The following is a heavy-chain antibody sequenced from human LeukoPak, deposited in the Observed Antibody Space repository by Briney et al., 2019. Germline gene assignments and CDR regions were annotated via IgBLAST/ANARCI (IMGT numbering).Heavy chain of an antibody. CDR3: ARDSGYGVIYDY. CDR2: ISAFIVDA. Sequence: ASVEVSCKASGYTFTSDGISWVRQAPGQGVEWMGWISAFIVDANYAQKLQGRVTMTTDTSTSTAYRDLRSLRSDDTAVYYCARDSGYGVIYDYWGQGTLVTVPS. J-gene: IGHJ4*02. D-gene: IGHD3-16*02. CDR1: GYTFTSDG. V-gene: IGHV1-18*01.